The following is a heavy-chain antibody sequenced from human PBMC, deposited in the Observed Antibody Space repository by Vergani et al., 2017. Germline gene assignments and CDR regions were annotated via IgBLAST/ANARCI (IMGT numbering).Heavy chain of an antibody. CDR1: GGSISSGSYY. CDR2: IYTSGST. Sequence: QVQLQESGPGLVKPSQTLSLTCTVSGGSISSGSYYWSWIRQPAGKGLEWIGRIYTSGSTNYNPSLKSRVTISVDTSKNQFSLKLSSVTAADTAVYYCASGNWGSKWFDPWGQGTLVTVSS. D-gene: IGHD7-27*01. J-gene: IGHJ5*02. CDR3: ASGNWGSKWFDP. V-gene: IGHV4-61*02.